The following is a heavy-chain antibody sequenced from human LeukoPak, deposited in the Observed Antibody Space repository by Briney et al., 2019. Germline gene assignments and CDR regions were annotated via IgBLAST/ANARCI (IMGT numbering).Heavy chain of an antibody. J-gene: IGHJ4*02. CDR3: ARGRPEAALYYFDY. Sequence: SETLSLTCTVSGGSISSYYWGWIRQPPGKGLEWIGRIYTSGSTNYNPSLKSRVTISVDTSKNQFSLKLSSVTAADTAVYYCARGRPEAALYYFDYWGQGTLVTVSS. CDR1: GGSISSYY. D-gene: IGHD6-13*01. V-gene: IGHV4-4*08. CDR2: IYTSGST.